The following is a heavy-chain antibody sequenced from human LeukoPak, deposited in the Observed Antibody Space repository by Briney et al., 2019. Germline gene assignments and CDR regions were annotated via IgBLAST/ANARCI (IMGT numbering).Heavy chain of an antibody. D-gene: IGHD4-11*01. CDR2: IYYSGST. Sequence: SETLSLTCTVSGGSISSGGYYWSWIRQHPGKGLEWIGYIYYSGSTYYNPSLKSRVTISVYTSKNQFSLKLSSVTAADTAVYYCARETPSTMTTVTTSSSDVWGKGTTVTVSS. J-gene: IGHJ6*04. CDR3: ARETPSTMTTVTTSSSDV. V-gene: IGHV4-31*03. CDR1: GGSISSGGYY.